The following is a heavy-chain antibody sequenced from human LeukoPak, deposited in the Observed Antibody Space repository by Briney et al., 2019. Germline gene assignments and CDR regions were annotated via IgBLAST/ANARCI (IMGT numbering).Heavy chain of an antibody. V-gene: IGHV3-21*01. D-gene: IGHD3-10*01. CDR1: GFTFSDYS. CDR3: ARDQRFGHFDS. Sequence: PGGTLRLSCAASGFTFSDYSMNWVRQAPGKGLEWVSSISSSSIYIYYADSVKGRFTISRDNANNSLYLQMNSLRAEDTAVYYCARDQRFGHFDSWGQGTLVTVSS. J-gene: IGHJ4*02. CDR2: ISSSSIYI.